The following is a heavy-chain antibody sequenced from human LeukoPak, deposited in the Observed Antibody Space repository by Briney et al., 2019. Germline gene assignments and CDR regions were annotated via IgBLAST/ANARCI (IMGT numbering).Heavy chain of an antibody. CDR2: ISGGGGST. J-gene: IGHJ4*02. D-gene: IGHD6-19*01. CDR1: GFSFRSYA. Sequence: GGSLRLSCAASGFSFRSYAMSWVRQAPGKGLEWVSAISGGGGSTYYADPVKGRFTISRDNSKNTLYLQMNSLRAEDTAVYYCAKRWGPSGYSSGWYKTGNFDYWGQGTLVTVSS. CDR3: AKRWGPSGYSSGWYKTGNFDY. V-gene: IGHV3-23*01.